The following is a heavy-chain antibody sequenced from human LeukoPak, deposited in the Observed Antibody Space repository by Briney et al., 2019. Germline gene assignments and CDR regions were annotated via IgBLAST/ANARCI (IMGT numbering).Heavy chain of an antibody. CDR1: GFTFSSYA. D-gene: IGHD2-2*01. CDR2: ISGSGGST. CDR3: AEDPRVVVPAAIGSWFDP. V-gene: IGHV3-23*01. Sequence: GGSLRLSCAASGFTFSSYAMSWVRQAPGKGLEWVSAISGSGGSTYYADSVKGRFTISRDNSKNTLYLQMNSLRAEDTAVYYCAEDPRVVVPAAIGSWFDPWGQGTLVTVSS. J-gene: IGHJ5*02.